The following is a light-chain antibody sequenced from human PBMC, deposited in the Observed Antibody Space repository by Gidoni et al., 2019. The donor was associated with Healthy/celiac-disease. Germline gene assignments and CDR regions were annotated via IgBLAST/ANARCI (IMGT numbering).Light chain of an antibody. J-gene: IGKJ1*01. CDR2: GAS. CDR1: QSVSSN. CDR3: QQYNNWSPWT. V-gene: IGKV3-15*01. Sequence: EIVLTHSPATLSVSPGERATLSCRASQSVSSNLAWSQQKPGQAPRLLIYGASTRATGIPARFSGSGSGTEFTLTISSLQSEDFAVYYCQQYNNWSPWTFGQGTKVEIK.